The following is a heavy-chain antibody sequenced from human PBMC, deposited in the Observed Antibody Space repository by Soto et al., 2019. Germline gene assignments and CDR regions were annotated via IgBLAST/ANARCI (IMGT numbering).Heavy chain of an antibody. V-gene: IGHV3-43*01. J-gene: IGHJ5*02. D-gene: IGHD3-10*01. CDR1: GFTFDRYT. Sequence: EVQLVESGGVVVQPGGSLRLSCAASGFTFDRYTMHWVRQGPAKGLEWVSLINRDGRRTYYADSVKGRFSISRDNERDSLHLXXXXXXXXXXXXXXXXXXXXXXXFVLGSWGQGALVTVXS. CDR3: XXXXXXXXFVLGS. CDR2: INRDGRRT.